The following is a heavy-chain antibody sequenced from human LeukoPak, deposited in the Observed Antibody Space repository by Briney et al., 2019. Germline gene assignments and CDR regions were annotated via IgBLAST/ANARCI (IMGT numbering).Heavy chain of an antibody. V-gene: IGHV3-48*04. CDR1: GFTFSSYT. D-gene: IGHD3-22*01. CDR3: ARAHYDSSGYGVFDI. Sequence: GGSLRLSCAASGFTFSSYTMNWVRQAPGKGLEWVSYISSSSSTIYYADSVKGRFTISRDNAKNSLYLQMNSLRAEDTAVYYCARAHYDSSGYGVFDIWGQGTMVTVSS. J-gene: IGHJ3*02. CDR2: ISSSSSTI.